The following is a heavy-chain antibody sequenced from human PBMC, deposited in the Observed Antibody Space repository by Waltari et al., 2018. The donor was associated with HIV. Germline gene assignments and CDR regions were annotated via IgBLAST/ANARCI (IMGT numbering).Heavy chain of an antibody. V-gene: IGHV1-8*01. CDR2: MNPNSGNT. J-gene: IGHJ4*02. D-gene: IGHD4-17*01. Sequence: QVQLVQSGAEVKKPGASVKVSCKASGYTFTVYDIIWVRQATGQGPEWMGWMNPNSGNTGYAQRFQGRVTMTRNTSISTAYMELSSLRSEDTAVYYCARGPLTTPRGYFDSWGQGTLVTVSS. CDR3: ARGPLTTPRGYFDS. CDR1: GYTFTVYD.